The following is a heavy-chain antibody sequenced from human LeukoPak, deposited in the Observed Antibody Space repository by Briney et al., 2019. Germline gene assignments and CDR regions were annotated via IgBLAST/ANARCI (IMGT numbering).Heavy chain of an antibody. Sequence: AETLSLICSVSGGSISRYYWSWIRQPPGKGVEWIGYIYYSGSTNYNPSLTSRVTISVDTSKNQFSLKLSSVTAADTAVYYCARGPLLLWFGELDSSYGMDVWGQGTTVTVSS. CDR2: IYYSGST. CDR3: ARGPLLLWFGELDSSYGMDV. V-gene: IGHV4-59*01. J-gene: IGHJ6*02. D-gene: IGHD3-10*01. CDR1: GGSISRYY.